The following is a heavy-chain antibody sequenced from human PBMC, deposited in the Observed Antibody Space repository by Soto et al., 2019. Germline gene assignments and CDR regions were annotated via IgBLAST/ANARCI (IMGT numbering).Heavy chain of an antibody. CDR2: IYFSGST. V-gene: IGHV4-59*08. J-gene: IGHJ4*02. D-gene: IGHD5-18*01. Sequence: SETLSLTCTVSGGSISSYYMSWIRHPPGKGLEWIGYIYFSGSTNYNPSLKSRVTISVDTSKNQFSLKLSSVTAADTAVYYCARHGYSYGTNDYWGQGTLVTVSS. CDR3: ARHGYSYGTNDY. CDR1: GGSISSYY.